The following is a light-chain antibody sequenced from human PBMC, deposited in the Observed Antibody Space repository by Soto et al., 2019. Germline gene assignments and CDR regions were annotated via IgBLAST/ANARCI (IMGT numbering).Light chain of an antibody. CDR1: QSISSW. J-gene: IGKJ1*01. CDR3: QQYNSLWT. V-gene: IGKV1-5*01. CDR2: DAS. Sequence: DIQMTQSPSTLAASVGDRVTITCRASQSISSWLAWYQQKPGKAPKLLVYDASSLESGVPSRFSGSGSGTEFTLTISSLQPDDFATYYCQQYNSLWTFGQGANV.